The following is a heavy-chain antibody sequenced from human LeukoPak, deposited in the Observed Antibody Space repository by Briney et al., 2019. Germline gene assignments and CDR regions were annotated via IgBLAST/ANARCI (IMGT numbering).Heavy chain of an antibody. J-gene: IGHJ4*02. V-gene: IGHV3-30*18. D-gene: IGHD6-19*01. CDR2: ISYYGSNK. Sequence: PGGGLRDSRVASGVTFSSYGVHSVRQALGKGLEWVAVISYYGSNKYYVDTVKGGFTISRDNSKNTLYLQMNSLRADYTAVYYCAKGAAGTGDYFDYWGQGTLVTVSS. CDR3: AKGAAGTGDYFDY. CDR1: GVTFSSYG.